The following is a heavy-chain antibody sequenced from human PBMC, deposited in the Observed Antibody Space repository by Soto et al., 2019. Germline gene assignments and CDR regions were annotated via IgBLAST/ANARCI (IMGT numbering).Heavy chain of an antibody. Sequence: QVQLVQSGAEVKKPESSVKVSCKAPGGTFSTYAISWVRQAPGQGLEWMGGIIPMFGTANYAQRFQDRVTSTADESTNTVDMALSSLRSEDTAVYFCASGIQLWLRRINNGYSGWGQGTLVTVSS. CDR2: IIPMFGTA. CDR3: ASGIQLWLRRINNGYSG. V-gene: IGHV1-69*12. J-gene: IGHJ4*02. CDR1: GGTFSTYA. D-gene: IGHD5-18*01.